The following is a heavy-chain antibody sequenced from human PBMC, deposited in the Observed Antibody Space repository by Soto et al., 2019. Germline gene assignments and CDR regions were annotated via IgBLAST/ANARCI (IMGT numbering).Heavy chain of an antibody. CDR2: IYYSGST. V-gene: IGHV4-31*03. CDR3: ARRPQYYYDSSGFVPTYYFDY. Sequence: QVQLQESGPGLVKPSQTLSLTCTVSGGSISSGGYYWSWIRQHPGKGLEWIGYIYYSGSTYYNPSLKSRVTISVDTSKNQFSLKLSSVTAADTAVYYCARRPQYYYDSSGFVPTYYFDYWGQGTLVTVSS. J-gene: IGHJ4*02. D-gene: IGHD3-22*01. CDR1: GGSISSGGYY.